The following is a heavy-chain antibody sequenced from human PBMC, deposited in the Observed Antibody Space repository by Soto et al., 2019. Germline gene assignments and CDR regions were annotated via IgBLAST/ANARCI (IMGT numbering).Heavy chain of an antibody. V-gene: IGHV4-59*08. CDR3: ARQGWWVAARPDAFDI. CDR2: IYYSGST. J-gene: IGHJ3*02. CDR1: GGSISSYY. D-gene: IGHD6-6*01. Sequence: SETLSLTCTVSGGSISSYYWSWILQPPGKGLEWIGYIYYSGSTNYNPSPKSRVTISVDTSKNQFSLKLSSVTAADTAVYYCARQGWWVAARPDAFDIWGQGTMVTVSS.